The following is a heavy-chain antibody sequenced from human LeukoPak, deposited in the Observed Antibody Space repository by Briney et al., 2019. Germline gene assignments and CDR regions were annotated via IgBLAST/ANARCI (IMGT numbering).Heavy chain of an antibody. CDR2: SAYNGNT. CDR1: GYTFTNYG. CDR3: ARYNSMFRGVTTSDY. D-gene: IGHD3-10*01. J-gene: IGHJ4*02. Sequence: ASVKVSCKASGYTFTNYGFNWERQAPGQGLEWMGNSAYNGNTNYAQKFQNRVTMITDTSTSTAYMELRSLRSDDTAVYYCARYNSMFRGVTTSDYWGQGTLVSVSS. V-gene: IGHV1-18*01.